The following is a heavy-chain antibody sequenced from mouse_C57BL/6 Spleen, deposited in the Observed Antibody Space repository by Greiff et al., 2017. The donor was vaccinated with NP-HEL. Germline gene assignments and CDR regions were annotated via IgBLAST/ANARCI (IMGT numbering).Heavy chain of an antibody. D-gene: IGHD1-1*01. CDR3: ARGDTTVFDY. J-gene: IGHJ2*01. Sequence: QVQLQQPGAELVMPGASVKLSCKASGYTFTSYWMHWVKQRPGQGLEWIGEIDPSDSYTNYNQKFKGKSTLTVDKSSSTAYMQLSSLTSEDSAVYYCARGDTTVFDYWGQGTTLTVSS. V-gene: IGHV1-69*01. CDR2: IDPSDSYT. CDR1: GYTFTSYW.